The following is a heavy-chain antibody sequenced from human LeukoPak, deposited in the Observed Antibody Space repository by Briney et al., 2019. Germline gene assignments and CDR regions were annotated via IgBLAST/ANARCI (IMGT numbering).Heavy chain of an antibody. CDR2: IYYSGST. D-gene: IGHD6-19*01. J-gene: IGHJ4*02. V-gene: IGHV4-39*07. CDR3: ARGSGLVAGIAVSRGYFEY. Sequence: SETLSLTCTVSGGSISSSSYYWGWIRQPPGKGLEWVGSIYYSGSTYYKPSLKSRVTISVDTSKNQFSLKLSSVPAADTAVYYCARGSGLVAGIAVSRGYFEYWGQGTLVTVSS. CDR1: GGSISSSSYY.